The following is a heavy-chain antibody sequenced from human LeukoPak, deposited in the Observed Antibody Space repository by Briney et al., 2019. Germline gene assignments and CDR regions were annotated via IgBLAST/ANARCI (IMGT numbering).Heavy chain of an antibody. CDR2: INHSGST. Sequence: PSETLSLTCAVYGGSFSGYYWSWIRQPPGKGLEWIGEINHSGSTNYNPSLKSRVTISVDTSKNQFSLKLSSVTAADTAVYYCARGGIAVAGTLFDPWDQGTLVTVSS. D-gene: IGHD6-19*01. J-gene: IGHJ5*02. CDR1: GGSFSGYY. CDR3: ARGGIAVAGTLFDP. V-gene: IGHV4-34*01.